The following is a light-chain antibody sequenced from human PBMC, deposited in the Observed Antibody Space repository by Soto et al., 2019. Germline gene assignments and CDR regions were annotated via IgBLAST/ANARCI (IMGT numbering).Light chain of an antibody. V-gene: IGKV1-12*01. J-gene: IGKJ5*01. CDR2: AAS. CDR3: QQGNSFPIT. CDR1: QTVNSW. Sequence: DIQMTQSPSSVPASVGDRVTITCRASQTVNSWLAWYQQKPGKAPKLLIYAASSLQSGVPSRFSGSGSGTDFTLTISSLQPEDFATYYCQQGNSFPITFGQGTRLDIK.